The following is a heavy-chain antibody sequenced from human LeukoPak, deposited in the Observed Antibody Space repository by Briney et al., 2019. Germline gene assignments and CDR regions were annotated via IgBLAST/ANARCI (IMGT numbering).Heavy chain of an antibody. Sequence: PSETLSLTGTVSGGSISSYYWTWIRQPPGRGLEWVGYISYGGSTNYNPSLKSRVTISVDTSTNQFSLKLSSVTAADTAVYYCARGIFGMVLNAFDLWGRGTMVTVSS. CDR2: ISYGGST. J-gene: IGHJ3*01. V-gene: IGHV4-59*01. D-gene: IGHD3-3*01. CDR3: ARGIFGMVLNAFDL. CDR1: GGSISSYY.